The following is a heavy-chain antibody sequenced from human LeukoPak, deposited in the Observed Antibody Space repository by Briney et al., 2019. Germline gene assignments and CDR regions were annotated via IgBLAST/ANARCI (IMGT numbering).Heavy chain of an antibody. D-gene: IGHD3-10*02. V-gene: IGHV1-2*02. CDR2: INPNSGGT. CDR3: ARVFRGTYYYMDV. CDR1: GYTFTSYY. Sequence: ASVKVSCKASGYTFTSYYMHWVRQAPGQGLEWMGWINPNSGGTNYAQKFQGRVTMTRDTSISTAYKELSRLRSDDTAVYYCARVFRGTYYYMDVWGKGTTVTVSS. J-gene: IGHJ6*03.